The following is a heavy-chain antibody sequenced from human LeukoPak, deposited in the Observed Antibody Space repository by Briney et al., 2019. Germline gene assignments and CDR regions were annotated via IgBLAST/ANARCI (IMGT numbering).Heavy chain of an antibody. CDR2: ISAYNGNT. CDR3: ARDQNCDFWSGNYFGNYYYYYMDV. J-gene: IGHJ6*03. D-gene: IGHD3-3*01. V-gene: IGHV1-18*01. CDR1: GYTFTSYG. Sequence: ASVKVSCKASGYTFTSYGISWVRQAPGQGLEWMGWISAYNGNTNYAQKLQGRVTMTTDTSTSTAYMELRSLRSDDTAVYYCARDQNCDFWSGNYFGNYYYYYMDVWGKGTTVTVSS.